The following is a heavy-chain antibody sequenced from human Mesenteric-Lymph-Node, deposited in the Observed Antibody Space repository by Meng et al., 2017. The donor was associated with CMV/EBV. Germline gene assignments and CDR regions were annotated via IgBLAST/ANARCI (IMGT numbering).Heavy chain of an antibody. CDR3: ARETGDYDFWSGYPDY. CDR2: ISSSSSTI. D-gene: IGHD3-3*01. CDR1: GFTFSSYS. V-gene: IGHV3-48*04. Sequence: GGSLRLSCAASGFTFSSYSMNWVRQAPGKGLEWVSYISSSSSTIYYADSAKGRFTISRDNAKNSLYLQMNSLRVEDTAVYYCARETGDYDFWSGYPDYWGQGTLVTVSS. J-gene: IGHJ4*02.